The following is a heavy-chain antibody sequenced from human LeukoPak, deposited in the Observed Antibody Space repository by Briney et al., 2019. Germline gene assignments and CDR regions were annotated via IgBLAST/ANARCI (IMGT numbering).Heavy chain of an antibody. V-gene: IGHV3-9*01. CDR1: GFTFDDYA. Sequence: PGGSLRLSCAASGFTFDDYAMHWVRQAPGKGLEWVSGISWNSGSIGYADSVKGRFTISRDNAKNSLYLQMNSLRAEDTALYYCTREPGYWGQGTLVTVSS. CDR3: TREPGY. J-gene: IGHJ4*02. CDR2: ISWNSGSI. D-gene: IGHD1-26*01.